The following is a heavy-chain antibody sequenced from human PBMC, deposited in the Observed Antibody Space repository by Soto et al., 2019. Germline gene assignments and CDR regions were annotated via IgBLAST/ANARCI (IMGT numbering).Heavy chain of an antibody. CDR2: INAGNGNT. V-gene: IGHV1-3*01. CDR1: GYTFTSYA. CDR3: ARGPGGPDGPGDY. J-gene: IGHJ4*02. D-gene: IGHD2-15*01. Sequence: QVQLVQSGAEVKKPGASVKVSCKASGYTFTSYAMHWVRQAPGQRLEWMGWINAGNGNTKYSQKFQGRVTITRDTSASTAYMELSSLRSEYTAVYYGARGPGGPDGPGDYWGQGTLVTVSS.